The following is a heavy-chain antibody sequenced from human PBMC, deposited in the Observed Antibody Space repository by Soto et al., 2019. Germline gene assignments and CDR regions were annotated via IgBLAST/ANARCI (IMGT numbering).Heavy chain of an antibody. J-gene: IGHJ5*02. V-gene: IGHV1-69*13. CDR1: GGTFSSYA. CDR2: IIPIFGTA. D-gene: IGHD3-3*01. Sequence: SVKVSCKASGGTFSSYAISWVRQAPGQGLEWMGGIIPIFGTANYAQKFQGRVTITADESTSTAYMELSSLRSEDTAVYYCARDLGPNKPTNYDFWSGYPPGWFDPGG. CDR3: ARDLGPNKPTNYDFWSGYPPGWFDP.